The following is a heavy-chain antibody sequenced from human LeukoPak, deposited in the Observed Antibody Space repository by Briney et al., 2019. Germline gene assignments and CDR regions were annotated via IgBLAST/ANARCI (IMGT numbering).Heavy chain of an antibody. CDR2: ISSSGSTI. D-gene: IGHD2-15*01. Sequence: GGSLRLSCAASGFTFDIYDMNWVRQTPGKGLEWVSFISSSGSTILYADSVKGRFTISRDNAKNSLYLQMNSLRAEDTAVYSCARGADGVSSNSRGWFDPWGQGTLVTVSS. V-gene: IGHV3-48*03. CDR3: ARGADGVSSNSRGWFDP. CDR1: GFTFDIYD. J-gene: IGHJ5*02.